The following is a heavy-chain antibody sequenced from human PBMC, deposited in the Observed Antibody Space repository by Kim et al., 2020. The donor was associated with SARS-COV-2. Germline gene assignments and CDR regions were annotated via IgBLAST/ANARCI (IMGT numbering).Heavy chain of an antibody. J-gene: IGHJ3*02. CDR1: GGSFSGYY. V-gene: IGHV4-34*01. CDR2: INHSGST. D-gene: IGHD2-15*01. CDR3: AWGNSSDAFDI. Sequence: SETLSLTCAVYGGSFSGYYWSWIRQPPGKGLEWIGEINHSGSTNYNPSLKSRVTISVDTSKNQFSLKLSSVTAADTAVYYCAWGNSSDAFDIWGQGTMVTVSS.